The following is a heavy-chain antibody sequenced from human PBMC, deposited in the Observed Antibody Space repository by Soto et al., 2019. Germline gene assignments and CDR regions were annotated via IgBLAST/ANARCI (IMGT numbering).Heavy chain of an antibody. J-gene: IGHJ4*02. CDR3: ARSTYYYDSSGAAFDY. CDR1: GFTFSSYA. V-gene: IGHV3-30-3*01. D-gene: IGHD3-22*01. Sequence: QVQLVESGGGVVQPGRSLRLSCAAYGFTFSSYAMHWVRQAPGKGLEWVAVISYDGSNKYYADSVKGRFTISRDNSKNTLYLQMNSLRAEDTAVYYCARSTYYYDSSGAAFDYWGQGTLVTVSS. CDR2: ISYDGSNK.